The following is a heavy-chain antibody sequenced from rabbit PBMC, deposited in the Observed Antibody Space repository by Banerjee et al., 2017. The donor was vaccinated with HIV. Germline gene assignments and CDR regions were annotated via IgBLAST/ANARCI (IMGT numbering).Heavy chain of an antibody. CDR3: ARDAGTSFSTYGMDL. D-gene: IGHD8-1*01. Sequence: QSLEESGGGLVKPGASLTLTCKASGFSFNSGYDMCWVRQAPGKGLEWIACIYAGSSDSTYSATWAKGRFTLSKTSSTTVTLQMTSLTAADTATYFCARDAGTSFSTYGMDLRGPGTLVTVS. J-gene: IGHJ6*01. V-gene: IGHV1S40*01. CDR2: IYAGSSDST. CDR1: GFSFNSGYD.